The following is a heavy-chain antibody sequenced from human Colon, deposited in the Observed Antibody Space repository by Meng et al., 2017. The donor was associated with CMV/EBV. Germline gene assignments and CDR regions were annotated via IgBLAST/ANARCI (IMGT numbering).Heavy chain of an antibody. V-gene: IGHV3-7*01. CDR2: INQDGSEK. D-gene: IGHD2-2*01. CDR3: ARDANCSSTSCYLSAYYYGMDV. Sequence: GGSLRLSCAASGFTFSNYWMSWVRQTPGKGLEWVANINQDGSEKYYVDSVKGRFTISRDNAKNSLYLQMNSLSAEDTAVYYCARDANCSSTSCYLSAYYYGMDVWGQGTTVTVSS. J-gene: IGHJ6*02. CDR1: GFTFSNYW.